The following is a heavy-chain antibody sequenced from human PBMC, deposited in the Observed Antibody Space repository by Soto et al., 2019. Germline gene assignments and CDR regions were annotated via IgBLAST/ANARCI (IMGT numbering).Heavy chain of an antibody. CDR1: VFSFGDYA. D-gene: IGHD4-17*01. CDR3: TRDEDYGDYTPGMDV. CDR2: IRSKAYCGTT. Sequence: SLIXSCTASVFSFGDYAMSLFRHSPGKGLECVVFIRSKAYCGTTEYAASVKGRFTISRDDSKSIAYLQMNSLKTEDTAVYYCTRDEDYGDYTPGMDVWGQPTTV. J-gene: IGHJ6*01. V-gene: IGHV3-49*03.